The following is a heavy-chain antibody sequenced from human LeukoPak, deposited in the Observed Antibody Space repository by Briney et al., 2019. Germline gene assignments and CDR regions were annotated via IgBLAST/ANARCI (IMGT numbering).Heavy chain of an antibody. D-gene: IGHD5-24*01. J-gene: IGHJ4*02. Sequence: SVKVSCKASGGTFSSYAISWVRQAPGQGLKWMGGIIPIFGTANYAQKFQGRVTITADKSTSTAYMELSSLRSEDTAVYYCASGDGYNYYFDYWGQGTLVTVSS. V-gene: IGHV1-69*06. CDR1: GGTFSSYA. CDR3: ASGDGYNYYFDY. CDR2: IIPIFGTA.